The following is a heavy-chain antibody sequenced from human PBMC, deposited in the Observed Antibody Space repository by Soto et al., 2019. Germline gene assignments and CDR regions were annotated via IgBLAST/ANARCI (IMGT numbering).Heavy chain of an antibody. CDR2: ISGSDGKT. Sequence: GGSLRLSCAASGFSFGSYALSWGRQAPGKGLEWVSTISGSDGKTFYADSVKGRFSISRDTSQSTLYLQMNSLRADDTAMYYCARWSYLDYWGQGTRVTVSS. J-gene: IGHJ4*02. V-gene: IGHV3-23*01. CDR3: ARWSYLDY. CDR1: GFSFGSYA. D-gene: IGHD3-3*01.